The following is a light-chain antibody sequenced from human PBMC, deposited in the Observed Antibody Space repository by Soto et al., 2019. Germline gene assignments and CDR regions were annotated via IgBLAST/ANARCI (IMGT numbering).Light chain of an antibody. CDR2: GAS. J-gene: IGKJ4*01. CDR3: QQFRNSPPLT. Sequence: EIVLTQSPGTLSLSPGERATLSCRASQSLSSSHLAWYQQKPGQAPRLLIYGASSRATGIPDRFSGSGSGTDFTLTISRLEPEDFALYYCQQFRNSPPLTFGGGTKVEIK. CDR1: QSLSSSH. V-gene: IGKV3-20*01.